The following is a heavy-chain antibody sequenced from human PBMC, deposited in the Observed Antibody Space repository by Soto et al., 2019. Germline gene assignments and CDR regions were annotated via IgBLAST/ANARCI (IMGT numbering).Heavy chain of an antibody. CDR3: ARGKGLEAPGP. V-gene: IGHV4-59*01. J-gene: IGHJ4*02. CDR2: MYYSGST. Sequence: SETLSLTCTVSGGSISGWYWGWIRQPPGKGLEWLAYMYYSGSTNYNPSLKSRVTMSVDMSKNQFSLKLSSVTAADTAVYYCARGKGLEAPGPWGQGTLVTVSS. D-gene: IGHD3-10*01. CDR1: GGSISGWY.